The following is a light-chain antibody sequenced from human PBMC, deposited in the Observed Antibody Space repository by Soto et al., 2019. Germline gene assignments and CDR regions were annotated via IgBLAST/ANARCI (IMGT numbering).Light chain of an antibody. Sequence: DIMMTQSPDSLAVSLGERATINCKSSQSVLLTSNNKNYLAWYQQKPVQPPKVLISWASTRESGVPDRFSGSGSGTNFTLTITSLQAEDVAVYYCQQYYTTLTFGGGTKVEIK. V-gene: IGKV4-1*01. CDR2: WAS. J-gene: IGKJ4*01. CDR1: QSVLLTSNNKNY. CDR3: QQYYTTLT.